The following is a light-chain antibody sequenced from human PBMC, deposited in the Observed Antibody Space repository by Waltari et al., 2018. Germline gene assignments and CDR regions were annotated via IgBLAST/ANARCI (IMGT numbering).Light chain of an antibody. CDR2: ENN. V-gene: IGLV1-51*01. Sequence: QSVLTQPPSVSAAPGQKVTISCSGSSSNIGSNSVSWYQQLPGTAPKLLIYENNQLPSGIPDRFSGSRAGTSATLGITGLQTGDEADYYCGTWDGSLTAGVFGGGTKVTVL. J-gene: IGLJ2*01. CDR1: SSNIGSNS. CDR3: GTWDGSLTAGV.